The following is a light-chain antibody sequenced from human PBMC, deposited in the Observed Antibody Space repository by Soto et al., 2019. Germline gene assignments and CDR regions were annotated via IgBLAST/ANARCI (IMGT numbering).Light chain of an antibody. V-gene: IGKV3-20*01. CDR1: QFVSSR. J-gene: IGKJ1*01. Sequence: EIVVTQSPATLSASPGERVTLSCRASQFVSSRLAWYQQRPGQVPRLLIFGASTRATGFPARFSGSGSGTDFTLTINRLEPEDFVIYYCQQYGSSPWTFGQGTKVDI. CDR3: QQYGSSPWT. CDR2: GAS.